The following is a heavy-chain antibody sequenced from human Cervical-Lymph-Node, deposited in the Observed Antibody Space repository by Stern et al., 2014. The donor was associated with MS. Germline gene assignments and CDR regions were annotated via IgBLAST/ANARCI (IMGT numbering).Heavy chain of an antibody. Sequence: QVQLVQSGAEVKKPGASVKVSCKTAGYNFTDSGIIWVRQAPGQRLAWMGWSNTGNGNRRYSQKIQGRVTITRDTSASTAYMELSSLRSEDTAVYYCARTGTVVTSGYYYGMDVWGQGTTVTVSS. V-gene: IGHV1-3*04. CDR1: GYNFTDSG. D-gene: IGHD4-23*01. J-gene: IGHJ6*02. CDR3: ARTGTVVTSGYYYGMDV. CDR2: SNTGNGNR.